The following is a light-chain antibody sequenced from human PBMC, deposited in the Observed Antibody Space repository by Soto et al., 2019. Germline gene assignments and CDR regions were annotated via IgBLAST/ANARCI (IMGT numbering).Light chain of an antibody. CDR3: LLYYNGPYV. CDR1: TGAVTNGHY. V-gene: IGLV7-46*01. CDR2: DKT. Sequence: QAVVTQEPSLTVSPGGTVTLTCGSSTGAVTNGHYPYWFQQKPGQAPRTLIYDKTNSNYWTTARFSGSLLGGKAALTLSGAQPEDEAEYYCLLYYNGPYVFGSGTKVTV. J-gene: IGLJ1*01.